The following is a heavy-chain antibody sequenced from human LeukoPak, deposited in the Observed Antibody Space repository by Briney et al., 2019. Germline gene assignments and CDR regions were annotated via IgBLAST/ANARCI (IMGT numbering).Heavy chain of an antibody. CDR1: GGTFSSYA. J-gene: IGHJ4*02. V-gene: IGHV1-69*04. D-gene: IGHD3-22*01. Sequence: SVKVSCKASGGTFSSYAISWVRQAPGQGLEWMGRIIPILGIANYAQKFQGRVTITADKSTSTAYMELSSLRSEDTAVYYCATTVGYYYDSSGYYYVLWPLDYWGQGTLVTVSS. CDR3: ATTVGYYYDSSGYYYVLWPLDY. CDR2: IIPILGIA.